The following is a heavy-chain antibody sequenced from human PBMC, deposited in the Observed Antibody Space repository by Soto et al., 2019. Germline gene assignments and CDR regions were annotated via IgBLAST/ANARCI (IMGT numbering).Heavy chain of an antibody. V-gene: IGHV1-24*01. CDR1: GYTLTELS. CDR3: ATGSVVVVPAATRRAFDI. CDR2: FDPEDGET. J-gene: IGHJ3*02. D-gene: IGHD2-2*01. Sequence: ASVKVSCKVSGYTLTELSMHWLRQAPGKGLEWMGGFDPEDGETIYAQKFQGRVTMTEDTSTDTAYMELSSLRSEDTAVYYCATGSVVVVPAATRRAFDIWGQGTMVTVSS.